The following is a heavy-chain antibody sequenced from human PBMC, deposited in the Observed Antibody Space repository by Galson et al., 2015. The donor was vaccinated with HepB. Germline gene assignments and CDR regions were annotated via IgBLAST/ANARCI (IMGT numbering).Heavy chain of an antibody. Sequence: SLRLSCAASGFTFSSYDMHWVRQATGKGLEWVSAIGTAGDPYYPGSVKGRFTISRENDKNSLYLQMNSLRAGDTAVYYCAREGRSGYEFDYWGQGTLVTVSS. J-gene: IGHJ4*02. CDR2: IGTAGDP. V-gene: IGHV3-13*05. D-gene: IGHD5-12*01. CDR1: GFTFSSYD. CDR3: AREGRSGYEFDY.